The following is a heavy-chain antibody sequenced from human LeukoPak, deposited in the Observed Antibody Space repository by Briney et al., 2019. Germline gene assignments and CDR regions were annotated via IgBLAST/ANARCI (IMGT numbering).Heavy chain of an antibody. CDR3: ARDGPTNSMDV. CDR2: VGTTSSQS. CDR1: GFTFIHYG. V-gene: IGHV3-21*01. D-gene: IGHD1-7*01. J-gene: IGHJ6*02. Sequence: SGGSLRLSRAASGFTFIHYGMNWLRQAPGKGLEWVAAVGTTSSQSFFRDSVKGRFTISRDNARNSMYLQMNSLRVEDTGVYYCARDGPTNSMDVWGQGTTVTVSS.